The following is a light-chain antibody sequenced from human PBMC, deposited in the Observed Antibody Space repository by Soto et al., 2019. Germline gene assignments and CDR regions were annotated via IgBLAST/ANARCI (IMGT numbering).Light chain of an antibody. Sequence: EIVLTQSPGTLSLSPGDRATLSCRASQSVTSNYLAWYQQRPDQAPRLLLYGASSRAIGIPDRFTGSGSGTDFTLTISRLEPEDFAVYFCQQYDTSPPLTFGGGTKVEIK. V-gene: IGKV3-20*01. CDR1: QSVTSNY. CDR3: QQYDTSPPLT. CDR2: GAS. J-gene: IGKJ4*01.